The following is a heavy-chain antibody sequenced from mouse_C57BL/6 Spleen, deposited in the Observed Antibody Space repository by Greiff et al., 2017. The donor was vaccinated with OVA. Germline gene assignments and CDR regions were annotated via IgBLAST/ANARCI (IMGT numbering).Heavy chain of an antibody. CDR3: ARNGNYVDARDY. Sequence: VQLQQPGAELVKPGASVKMSCKASGYTFTSYWITWVKQRPGQGLEWIGDIYPGSGSTNYNEKFKSKATLTVDTSSSTAYMQLSSLTSEDSAVYYCARNGNYVDARDYWGQGTSVTVSS. CDR2: IYPGSGST. D-gene: IGHD2-1*01. CDR1: GYTFTSYW. V-gene: IGHV1-55*01. J-gene: IGHJ4*01.